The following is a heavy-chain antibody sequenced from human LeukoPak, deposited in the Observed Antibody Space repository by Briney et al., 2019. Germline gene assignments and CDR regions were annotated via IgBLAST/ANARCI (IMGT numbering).Heavy chain of an antibody. J-gene: IGHJ3*02. CDR1: GYTFTNYY. CDR3: ARVRDGYNDAYDI. D-gene: IGHD5-24*01. Sequence: ASVKVSCKASGYTFTNYYIHWVRQAPGQGLEWMGIIGGSTNYAQKFQGRVTMTRDTSTSTVYMELSSLRSEDTAVYYCARVRDGYNDAYDIWGQRTMVTVHS. CDR2: IGGST. V-gene: IGHV1-46*01.